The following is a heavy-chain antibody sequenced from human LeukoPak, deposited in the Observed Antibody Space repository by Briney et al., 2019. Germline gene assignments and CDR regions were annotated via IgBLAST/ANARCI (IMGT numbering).Heavy chain of an antibody. V-gene: IGHV3-23*01. D-gene: IGHD2-21*01. CDR3: ARGESFAFAN. CDR1: GFTFSTYD. CDR2: IGRSGST. Sequence: LPGGSPRLSCAASGFTFSTYDMQWVRQAPGKGPEWVSGIGRSGSTYYTDSVKGRFTISRDNSKDTLYLQMSSLRAEDTAVCYCARGESFAFANWGQGTMVTVSS. J-gene: IGHJ3*02.